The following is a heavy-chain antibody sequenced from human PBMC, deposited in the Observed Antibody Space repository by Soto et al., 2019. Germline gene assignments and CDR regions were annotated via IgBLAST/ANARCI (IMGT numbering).Heavy chain of an antibody. CDR3: ARARMVRGVVTYFFDL. Sequence: GASVKVSCKASGYTFTTYGFSWVRQAPGQGLEWLGWISGYNGNTNYAQRFQDRVTMTTDTSTSTAYLHLTSLSSDDTALYYCARARMVRGVVTYFFDLWGQGT. D-gene: IGHD3-10*01. V-gene: IGHV1-18*04. CDR1: GYTFTTYG. CDR2: ISGYNGNT. J-gene: IGHJ4*02.